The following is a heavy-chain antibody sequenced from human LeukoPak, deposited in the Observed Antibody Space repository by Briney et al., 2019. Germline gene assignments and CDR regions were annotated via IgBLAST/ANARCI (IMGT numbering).Heavy chain of an antibody. V-gene: IGHV3-43*02. CDR1: GFTFDEFA. CDR2: VSGDGGRT. CDR3: ARDRMSRAPTYFHH. Sequence: GPLRLSCAASGFTFDEFAIHWVRQAPGKGLEWVSFVSGDGGRTDYADSVKGRFTISRDNSKNSLYLQMNSLTAEDTAFYFCARDRMSRAPTYFHHWGQGTLVTVSA. D-gene: IGHD2-2*01. J-gene: IGHJ1*01.